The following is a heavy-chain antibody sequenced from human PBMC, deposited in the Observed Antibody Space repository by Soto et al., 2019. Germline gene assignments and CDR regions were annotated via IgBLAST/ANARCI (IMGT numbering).Heavy chain of an antibody. CDR2: IWYDGSNK. Sequence: GGSLRLSCVASGFTFSHYGMHWVRQAPGKGLEWVAVIWYDGSNKYYADSVKGRFTISRDNSRNILYLQMNSLRVEDTAVYYRARLCNWDLDYWGQGTPVTVYS. D-gene: IGHD1-1*01. CDR1: GFTFSHYG. V-gene: IGHV3-33*01. CDR3: ARLCNWDLDY. J-gene: IGHJ4*02.